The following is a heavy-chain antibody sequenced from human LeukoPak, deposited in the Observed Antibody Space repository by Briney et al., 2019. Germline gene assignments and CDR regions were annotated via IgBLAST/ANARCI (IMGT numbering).Heavy chain of an antibody. CDR1: GASISSGSYY. V-gene: IGHV4-61*02. J-gene: IGHJ5*02. D-gene: IGHD3-10*01. Sequence: PSETLSLTCTVSGASISSGSYYWTWIRQPAGKGLEWIGRMHSSGRTSYSPSLKSRVTISVDTSKNQFSLNLSSVTAADTAVYFCARLSWPGRGSRFDPWGQGTLVTVSS. CDR3: ARLSWPGRGSRFDP. CDR2: MHSSGRT.